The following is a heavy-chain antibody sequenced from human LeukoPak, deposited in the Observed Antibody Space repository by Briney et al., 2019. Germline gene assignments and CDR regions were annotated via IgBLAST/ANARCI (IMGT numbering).Heavy chain of an antibody. Sequence: SETLSLTCTVSGGSISSSSYYWGWIRQPPGKGMDWIGSIYYSGSTYCNPSLKSRVTMSVDTSKNQFSLKLSSVTAADTAVYYCARGPYLTIFGVVMAYYYMDVWGKGTTVTVSS. CDR2: IYYSGST. CDR1: GGSISSSSYY. CDR3: ARGPYLTIFGVVMAYYYMDV. D-gene: IGHD3-3*01. V-gene: IGHV4-39*07. J-gene: IGHJ6*03.